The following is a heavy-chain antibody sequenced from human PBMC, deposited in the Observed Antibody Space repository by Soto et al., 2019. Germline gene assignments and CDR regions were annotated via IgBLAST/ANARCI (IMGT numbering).Heavy chain of an antibody. CDR3: ARGGDGYNFSPGIDY. CDR1: GGTFSSYA. J-gene: IGHJ4*02. Sequence: VKFSCKVSGGTFSSYAISWVRQAPGQGLEWMGGIIPIFGTANYAQKFQGRVTITADESTSTAYMELSSLRSEDTAVYYCARGGDGYNFSPGIDYWGQGTLVTVSS. D-gene: IGHD5-12*01. CDR2: IIPIFGTA. V-gene: IGHV1-69*13.